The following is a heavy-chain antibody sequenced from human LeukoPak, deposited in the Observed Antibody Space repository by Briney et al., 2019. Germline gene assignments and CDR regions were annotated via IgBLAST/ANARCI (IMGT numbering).Heavy chain of an antibody. V-gene: IGHV3-21*01. D-gene: IGHD2-2*01. CDR2: ISDTGFYI. J-gene: IGHJ4*02. CDR3: ANHLACGSTTCPSFDY. CDR1: GFTFSRYS. Sequence: GGSLRLSCAASGFTFSRYSMNWVRQAPGKGLEWVSSISDTGFYIYYADSVKGRFTISRDNAKNSLFLQMNNLRAEDTAVYYCANHLACGSTTCPSFDYWGQGTLVTVSS.